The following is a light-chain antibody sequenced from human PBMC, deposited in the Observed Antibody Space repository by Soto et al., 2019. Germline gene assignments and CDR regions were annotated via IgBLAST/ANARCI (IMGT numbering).Light chain of an antibody. CDR2: EVS. V-gene: IGLV2-14*01. J-gene: IGLJ1*01. Sequence: SFLTQPASVSGSPGQSITIACTGSYSDVDGYDYVSWYQQHPGKAPKLIIFEVSNRPSGVSYRFSGSKSATMASLTISGLQAEDEADYYCSSYSRASTYVFGTGTKVTAL. CDR3: SSYSRASTYV. CDR1: YSDVDGYDY.